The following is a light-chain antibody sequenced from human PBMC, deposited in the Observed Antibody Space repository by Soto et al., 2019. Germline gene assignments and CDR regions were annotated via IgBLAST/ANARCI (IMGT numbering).Light chain of an antibody. V-gene: IGLV2-23*01. J-gene: IGLJ2*01. CDR1: SSDVGNYNL. CDR2: EGS. Sequence: QAVVTQPASVSGSPGQSITISCTGTSSDVGNYNLVSWYQHQPGKAPKLIIYEGSKRPSGVSYRFSGSKSGNTASLTISGLQAEDEADYYCCSYAGFSTVIFGGGTKLTVL. CDR3: CSYAGFSTVI.